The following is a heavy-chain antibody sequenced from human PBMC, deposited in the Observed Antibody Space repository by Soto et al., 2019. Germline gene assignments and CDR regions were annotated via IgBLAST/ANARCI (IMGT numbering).Heavy chain of an antibody. J-gene: IGHJ4*02. CDR1: GFTFSNAW. D-gene: IGHD4-4*01. CDR3: TTGNTVTTEGFDY. CDR2: IKSKTDGGTT. Sequence: GGSLRLSCAASGFTFSNAWMSWVRQAPGKGLEWVGRIKSKTDGGTTDYAAPVKGRFTISRDDSKNTLYLQMNSLKTEDTAVYYCTTGNTVTTEGFDYWGQGTLVTVSS. V-gene: IGHV3-15*01.